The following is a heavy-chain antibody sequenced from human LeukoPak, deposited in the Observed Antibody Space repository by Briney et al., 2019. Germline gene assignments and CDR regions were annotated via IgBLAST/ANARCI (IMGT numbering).Heavy chain of an antibody. CDR3: VLGAYWNDDKNAFHI. J-gene: IGHJ3*02. D-gene: IGHD1-1*01. CDR1: GFTFSSYW. V-gene: IGHV3-7*03. CDR2: INHNGNVN. Sequence: PGGSLRLSCAASGFTFSSYWMNWARQAPGKGLEWVASINHNGNVNYYVDSVKGRFTISRENAKKSLYLQVSSLRVEDTAVYFCVLGAYWNDDKNAFHIWGPGTMVIVSS.